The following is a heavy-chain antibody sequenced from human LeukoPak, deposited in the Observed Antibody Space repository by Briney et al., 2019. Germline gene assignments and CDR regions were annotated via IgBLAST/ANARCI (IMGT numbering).Heavy chain of an antibody. CDR2: ISGSGGST. J-gene: IGHJ5*02. D-gene: IGHD3-3*01. V-gene: IGHV3-23*01. Sequence: GSLRLSCAASGFTFSSYAMSWVRQAPGKGLEWVSAISGSGGSTYYADSVKGRFTISRDNSKNTLYLQMNSLRAEDTAVYYCAKDPPDYDFWSGYSDPWGQGTLVTVSS. CDR3: AKDPPDYDFWSGYSDP. CDR1: GFTFSSYA.